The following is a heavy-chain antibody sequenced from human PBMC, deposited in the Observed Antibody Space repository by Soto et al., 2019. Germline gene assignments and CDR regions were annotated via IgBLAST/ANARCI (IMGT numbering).Heavy chain of an antibody. CDR3: PTVKRSTSRLDP. J-gene: IGHJ5*02. Sequence: SETLSLTCSVSGDSVSSGAYYWSWIRQPPGKGLEWIGYVYYSGSTSYNPSLETGVTISVDTSKNQFSLKLTSVTPADTAIYYGPTVKRSTSRLDPWGQGTLVTVSP. V-gene: IGHV4-61*08. CDR2: VYYSGST. D-gene: IGHD1-26*01. CDR1: GDSVSSGAYY.